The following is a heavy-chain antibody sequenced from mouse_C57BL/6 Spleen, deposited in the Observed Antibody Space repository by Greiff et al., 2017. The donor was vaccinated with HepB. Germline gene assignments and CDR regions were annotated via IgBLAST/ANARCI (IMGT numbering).Heavy chain of an antibody. CDR2: ISDGGSYT. V-gene: IGHV5-4*01. D-gene: IGHD1-1*01. J-gene: IGHJ2*01. CDR1: GFTFSSYA. CDR3: ARAAITAVVDY. Sequence: EVQLQESGGGLVKPGGSLKLSCAASGFTFSSYAMSWVRQTPEKRLEWVATISDGGSYTYYPDNVKGRFTISRDNAKTNLYLQMSHLKSEDTAMYYCARAAITAVVDYWGQGTTLTVSS.